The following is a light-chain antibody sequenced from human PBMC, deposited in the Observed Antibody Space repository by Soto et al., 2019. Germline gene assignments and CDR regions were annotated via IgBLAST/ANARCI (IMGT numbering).Light chain of an antibody. V-gene: IGKV1-5*03. CDR2: KAS. CDR3: QQYNSYSLT. J-gene: IGKJ4*01. Sequence: DIQMTQSPSTLSASVGDRVTITCRASQSISSWLAWYQQKPGKAPKLLIYKASSLESRVPSRFSGSGSGTESTITISSLQPDDFATYYCQQYNSYSLTFGGGTKVEIK. CDR1: QSISSW.